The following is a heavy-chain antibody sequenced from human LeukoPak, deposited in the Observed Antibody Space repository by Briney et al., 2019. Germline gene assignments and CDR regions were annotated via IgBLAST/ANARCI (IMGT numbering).Heavy chain of an antibody. CDR3: ARDPDSGPDL. CDR2: LNPNTGDT. D-gene: IGHD2-15*01. V-gene: IGHV1-2*02. J-gene: IGHJ4*02. Sequence: ASVKVSCKASGYIFAHYHTHWVRQAPGQGLEWMGSLNPNTGDTLLPQKFQGRVTMTRDTSITVGYMELSSLTFGDTGVYYCARDPDSGPDLWGQGTLVTVAS. CDR1: GYIFAHYH.